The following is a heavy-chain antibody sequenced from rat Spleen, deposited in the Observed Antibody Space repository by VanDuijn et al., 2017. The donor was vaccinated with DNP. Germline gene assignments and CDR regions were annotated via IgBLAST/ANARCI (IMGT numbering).Heavy chain of an antibody. Sequence: EVQLVESGGGLVQPGRSLKLSCAASGFTFSDYYMAWVRQAPKKGLEWVASISYEGSSTYYGDSVKGRFTISRDNAKRTLYLQMNSLRSEDTATYYCARQDGYNFDYWGQGVMVTVSS. CDR2: ISYEGSST. J-gene: IGHJ2*01. V-gene: IGHV5-22*01. CDR3: ARQDGYNFDY. D-gene: IGHD1-4*01. CDR1: GFTFSDYY.